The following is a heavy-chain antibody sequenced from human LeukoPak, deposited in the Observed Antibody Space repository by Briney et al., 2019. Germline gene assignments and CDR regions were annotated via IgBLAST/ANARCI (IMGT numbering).Heavy chain of an antibody. V-gene: IGHV4-39*01. J-gene: IGHJ4*02. D-gene: IGHD3-3*01. CDR3: AVQYYDFWSGHNYFDY. Sequence: SETLSLTCTVSGVSISSSSYYWGWIRQPPGKGLEWIGSTYFSGSTYYNPSLKSRVTISVDTSKNQFSLKLSSVTAADTAVYYCAVQYYDFWSGHNYFDYWGQGTLVTVSS. CDR1: GVSISSSSYY. CDR2: TYFSGST.